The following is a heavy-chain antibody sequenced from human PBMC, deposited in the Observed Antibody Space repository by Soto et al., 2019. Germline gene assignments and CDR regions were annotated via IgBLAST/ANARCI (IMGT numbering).Heavy chain of an antibody. CDR2: IYPGDSDT. Sequence: GESLKISCKGSGYSFSSYWINWVRQMPGKGLEWMGIIYPGDSDTRYSPSFQGQVTISADKSISTAYLQWSSLKASDTAMYYCARHTFSAGATTPYYYGMDVWGQGTTVTVSS. J-gene: IGHJ6*02. V-gene: IGHV5-51*01. D-gene: IGHD1-26*01. CDR1: GYSFSSYW. CDR3: ARHTFSAGATTPYYYGMDV.